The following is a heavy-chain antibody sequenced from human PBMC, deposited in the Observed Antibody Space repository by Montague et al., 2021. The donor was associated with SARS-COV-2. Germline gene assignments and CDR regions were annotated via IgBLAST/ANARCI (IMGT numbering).Heavy chain of an antibody. CDR2: VYYNGVT. V-gene: IGHV4-59*11. D-gene: IGHD6-13*01. Sequence: SETLSLTCNVSGGSTTRHYWNWIRQSPGKRPEWIGYVYYNGVTKYNPSLQSRVPISIDTSANQFSLRLDSVTVADTAVYFCARGWAFDPWGQGRLVTVSS. CDR3: ARGWAFDP. CDR1: GGSTTRHY. J-gene: IGHJ3*01.